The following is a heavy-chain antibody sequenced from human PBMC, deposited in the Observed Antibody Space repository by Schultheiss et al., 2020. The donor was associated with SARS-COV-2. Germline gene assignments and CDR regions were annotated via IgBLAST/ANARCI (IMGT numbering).Heavy chain of an antibody. V-gene: IGHV4-31*03. J-gene: IGHJ5*02. CDR2: INHSGST. CDR1: GGSISSGGYY. CDR3: ARVVGDIVATVGGGASRFDP. Sequence: SETLSLTCTVSGGSISSGGYYWSWIRQHPGKGLEWIGEINHSGSTNYNPSLKSRVTISVDTSKNQFSLKLSSVTAADTAVYYCARVVGDIVATVGGGASRFDPWGQGTLVTVSS. D-gene: IGHD5-12*01.